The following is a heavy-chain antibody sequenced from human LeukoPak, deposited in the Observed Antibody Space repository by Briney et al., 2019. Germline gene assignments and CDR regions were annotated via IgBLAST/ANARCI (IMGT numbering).Heavy chain of an antibody. Sequence: PGGSLRLSCVASGFSFSNYAMSWVRQAPGKGLEWVSAISGSGGSTYYADSVKGRFTISRDNSKNTLYLQMNSLRAEDTAVYYCAKGGYSGYDYLSDYYYGMDVWGQGTTVTVSS. CDR1: GFSFSNYA. CDR3: AKGGYSGYDYLSDYYYGMDV. J-gene: IGHJ6*02. CDR2: ISGSGGST. V-gene: IGHV3-23*01. D-gene: IGHD5-12*01.